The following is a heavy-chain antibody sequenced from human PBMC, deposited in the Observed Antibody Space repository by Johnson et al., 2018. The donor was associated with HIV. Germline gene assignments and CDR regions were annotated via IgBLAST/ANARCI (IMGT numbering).Heavy chain of an antibody. CDR2: ISWNSGTK. CDR3: ARDRGVFWNNDYKGDAFDI. D-gene: IGHD3-3*01. J-gene: IGHJ3*02. V-gene: IGHV3-9*01. CDR1: GFTFDDYA. Sequence: VQLVESGGGLVQPGRSLRLSCAASGFTFDDYAMHWVRQAPGKGLEWVSGISWNSGTKYYADSVKGRFIISRDDSKDTLHLHMNSLRPEDTAVYYCARDRGVFWNNDYKGDAFDIWGQGTMVTVSS.